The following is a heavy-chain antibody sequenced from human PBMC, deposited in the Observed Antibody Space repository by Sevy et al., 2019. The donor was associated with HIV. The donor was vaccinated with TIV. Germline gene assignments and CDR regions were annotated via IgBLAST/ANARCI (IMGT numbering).Heavy chain of an antibody. CDR1: GGSFSGYF. D-gene: IGHD1-7*01. J-gene: IGHJ6*02. Sequence: SETLSLTCAVYGGSFSGYFWTWIRQPPGKGLEWIGEINHSGSSKYNPSLKSRVTISVDTSKNQFSLTLKSVTAADTALYYCARETGTSNRYGLDVLGQGTTVTVSS. CDR2: INHSGSS. V-gene: IGHV4-34*01. CDR3: ARETGTSNRYGLDV.